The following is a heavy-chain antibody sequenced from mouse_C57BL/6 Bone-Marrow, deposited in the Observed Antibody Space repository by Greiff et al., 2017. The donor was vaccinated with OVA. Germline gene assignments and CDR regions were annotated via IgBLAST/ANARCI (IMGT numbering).Heavy chain of an antibody. CDR1: GYTFTSYG. V-gene: IGHV1-81*01. CDR2: IYPRSGNT. CDR3: ARGNYYGSSYGGYAMDY. J-gene: IGHJ4*01. Sequence: QVQLQQSGAELARPGASVKLSCKASGYTFTSYGISWVKQRTGQGIEWIGEIYPRSGNTYYNEKFKGKATLTADKSSSTAYMELRSLTSEDSAVYFCARGNYYGSSYGGYAMDYWGQGTSVTVSS. D-gene: IGHD1-1*01.